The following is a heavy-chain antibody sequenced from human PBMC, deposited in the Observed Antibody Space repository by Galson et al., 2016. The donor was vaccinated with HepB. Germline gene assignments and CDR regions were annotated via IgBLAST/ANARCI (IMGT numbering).Heavy chain of an antibody. CDR3: ARVSMSRVTAYGMDV. CDR1: GYSFTGYQ. Sequence: SVKVSCKASGYSFTGYQMHWVRQAPGQGLEWMGWVNPTSGGANYAQKFDGRVTMTRDTASSTAYMELNSLTSDDTAVYYCARVSMSRVTAYGMDVWGQGTMVTVSS. CDR2: VNPTSGGA. J-gene: IGHJ6*02. D-gene: IGHD2-21*02. V-gene: IGHV1-2*02.